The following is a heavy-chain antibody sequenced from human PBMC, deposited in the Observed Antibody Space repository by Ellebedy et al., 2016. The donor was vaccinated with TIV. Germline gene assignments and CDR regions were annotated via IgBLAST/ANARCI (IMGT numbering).Heavy chain of an antibody. CDR1: GFTFSSYE. CDR2: ISYDGSNK. J-gene: IGHJ5*02. V-gene: IGHV3-30-3*01. CDR3: ARGRISRGLNWFDP. Sequence: PGGSLRLSCSASGFTFSSYEIHWVRQAPGKGLEWVAVISYDGSNKYADSVKGRFTISRDNSKNTLHLQMNSLTSEDTAVYYCARGRISRGLNWFDPWGQGTLVTVSS. D-gene: IGHD2-21*01.